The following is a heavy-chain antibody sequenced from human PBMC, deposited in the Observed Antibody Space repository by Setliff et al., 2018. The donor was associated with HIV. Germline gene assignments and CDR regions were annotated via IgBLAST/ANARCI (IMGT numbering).Heavy chain of an antibody. CDR3: ARSVIGYYYYGMDV. CDR1: GFTFSSYG. J-gene: IGHJ6*02. Sequence: PGGSLRLSCAASGFTFSSYGMHWVRQAPGKGLEWVAVISYDGSNKYYADSVKGRFTISRDNSKNTLYLQMNSLRAEDTAVYYCARSVIGYYYYGMDVWGQETTVTVSS. D-gene: IGHD3-10*01. V-gene: IGHV3-30*05. CDR2: ISYDGSNK.